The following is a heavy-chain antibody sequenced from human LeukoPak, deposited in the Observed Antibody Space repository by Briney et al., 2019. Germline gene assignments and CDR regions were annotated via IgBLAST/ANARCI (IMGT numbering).Heavy chain of an antibody. CDR3: ARGPAGYN. CDR1: GFTVSSNH. CDR2: IYSGGST. J-gene: IGHJ4*02. V-gene: IGHV3-53*01. Sequence: GGSLRLSCAASGFTVSSNHMTWVRQAPGKGLEWVSVIYSGGSTDYADSVKGRFTISRDNLKNTLYLQMNSLRAEDTAVYYCARGPAGYNWGQGTLVTFSS. D-gene: IGHD1-1*01.